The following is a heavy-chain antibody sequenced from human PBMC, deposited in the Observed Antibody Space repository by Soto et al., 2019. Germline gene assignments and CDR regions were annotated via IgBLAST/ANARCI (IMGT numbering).Heavy chain of an antibody. D-gene: IGHD3-16*01. CDR3: TRDLFAYDYSGILWFDP. CDR2: IRSKGHNYAT. CDR1: GFAFSGSA. J-gene: IGHJ5*02. V-gene: IGHV3-73*01. Sequence: GGSLRLSCAASGFAFSGSAMYWVRQASGKGPEWVGRIRSKGHNYATEYAASVKGRFTISRDDSKNTAYLQMNSLQTEDTAVYYCTRDLFAYDYSGILWFDPGGQGTLV.